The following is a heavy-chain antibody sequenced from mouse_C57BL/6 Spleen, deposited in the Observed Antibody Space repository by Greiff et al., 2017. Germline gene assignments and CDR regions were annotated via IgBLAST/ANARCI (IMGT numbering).Heavy chain of an antibody. J-gene: IGHJ1*03. V-gene: IGHV5-4*03. CDR2: ISDGGSYT. CDR3: ARGLTTVVARYWYFDV. D-gene: IGHD1-1*01. Sequence: EVMLVESGGGLVKPGGSLKLSCAASGFTFSSYAMSWVRQTPEKRLEWVATISDGGSYTYYPDNVKGRFTISRDNAKNNLYLQMSHLKSEDTAMYYGARGLTTVVARYWYFDVWGTGTTVTVSS. CDR1: GFTFSSYA.